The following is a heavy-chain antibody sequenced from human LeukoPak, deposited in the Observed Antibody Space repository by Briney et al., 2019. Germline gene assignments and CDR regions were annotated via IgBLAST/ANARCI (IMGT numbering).Heavy chain of an antibody. J-gene: IGHJ4*02. CDR1: GGSISSSNW. D-gene: IGHD3-16*02. CDR3: ASRIRFTADYSRFDY. V-gene: IGHV4-4*02. CDR2: IYHSGST. Sequence: SETLSLTCAVSGGSISSSNWWSWVRQPPGKGLEWIGEIYHSGSTNYNPSLKSRVTISVDKSKNQFSLKLSSVTAADTAVYYCASRIRFTADYSRFDYWGQGTLVTVSS.